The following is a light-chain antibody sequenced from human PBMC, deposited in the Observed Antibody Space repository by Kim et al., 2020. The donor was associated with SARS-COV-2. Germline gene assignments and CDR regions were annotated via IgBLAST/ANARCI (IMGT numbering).Light chain of an antibody. CDR2: DAS. Sequence: EVVLTQSPATLYLSTGERATLSCRASENISSKYLAWYQQRRGRAPRLLIYDASTRATGIPDKFSGGGSGTDFTLTISRVEPEDFAVYYCQQYVNSLYSFGQGTKLE. V-gene: IGKV3-20*01. J-gene: IGKJ2*03. CDR1: ENISSKY. CDR3: QQYVNSLYS.